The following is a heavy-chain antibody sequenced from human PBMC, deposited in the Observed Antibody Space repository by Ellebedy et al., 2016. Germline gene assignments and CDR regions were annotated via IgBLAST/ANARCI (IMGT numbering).Heavy chain of an antibody. CDR3: ARVSCGDDCLNYFDS. CDR1: GGSITSGSYY. D-gene: IGHD2-21*01. CDR2: VSSSGST. V-gene: IGHV4-61*02. Sequence: SETLSLXCRVSGGSITSGSYYWTWIRQPAGKGLQWIGRVSSSGSTNYSPSLRSRVTMSVDTSKNHFSLKLKSVTAADTAVYYCARVSCGDDCLNYFDSWGQGTLVAVSS. J-gene: IGHJ4*02.